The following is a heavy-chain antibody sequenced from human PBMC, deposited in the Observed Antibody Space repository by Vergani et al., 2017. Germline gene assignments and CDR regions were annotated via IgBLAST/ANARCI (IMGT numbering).Heavy chain of an antibody. CDR3: VAVVWFGDGDI. D-gene: IGHD3-10*01. CDR2: VKSKSDGGII. Sequence: EVQLVESGGGLVKPGGSLRVPCAASGFPFSLVCTSWVRQAPGKGLEWVGCVKSKSDGGIIDYAASVKGRFTISRDDSRIMLYLQMNSLIAEDAAVYFCVAVVWFGDGDIWGRGTMVTVSS. J-gene: IGHJ3*02. CDR1: GFPFSLVC. V-gene: IGHV3-15*01.